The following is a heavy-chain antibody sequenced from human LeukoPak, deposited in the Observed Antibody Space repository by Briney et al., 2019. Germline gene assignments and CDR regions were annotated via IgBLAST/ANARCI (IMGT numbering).Heavy chain of an antibody. V-gene: IGHV3-21*04. CDR1: GFTFSSYS. Sequence: GGSLRLSCAASGFTFSSYSMNWVRQAPGEGLEWVSSISSSSSYIYYADSVKGRFTISRDNAKNSLYLQMNSLRAGDTAVYYCAKDRHAPGRYCSSTSCFPFDSWGQGTLVTVSS. J-gene: IGHJ5*01. CDR3: AKDRHAPGRYCSSTSCFPFDS. D-gene: IGHD2-2*01. CDR2: ISSSSSYI.